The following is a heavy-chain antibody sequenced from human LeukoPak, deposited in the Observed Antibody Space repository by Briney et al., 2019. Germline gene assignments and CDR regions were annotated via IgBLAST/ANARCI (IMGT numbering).Heavy chain of an antibody. CDR2: ISWNSGTK. Sequence: GGSLRLSCAASGFTFDDYAMHWVRQTPGKGLEWVSGISWNSGTKGYADSVKGRFTISRDNAKNSLYLQMNSLRAEDMAFYYCAKGNSGSFSQDWFDPWGQGTLVTVSS. J-gene: IGHJ5*02. CDR1: GFTFDDYA. V-gene: IGHV3-9*03. D-gene: IGHD1-26*01. CDR3: AKGNSGSFSQDWFDP.